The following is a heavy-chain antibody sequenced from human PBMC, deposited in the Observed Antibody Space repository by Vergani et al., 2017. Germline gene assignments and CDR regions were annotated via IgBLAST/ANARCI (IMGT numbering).Heavy chain of an antibody. V-gene: IGHV4-34*01. CDR3: ARLVKGGSSGYYTYYYGMDV. CDR2: INHSGST. Sequence: QVQLQQWGAGLLKPSETLSLTCAVYGGSFSGYYWSWIRQPPGKGLEWIGEINHSGSTNYNPSLKSRVTISVDTSKNQFSLKLSSVTAADTAVYYYARLVKGGSSGYYTYYYGMDVWGQGTTVTVSS. D-gene: IGHD3-22*01. CDR1: GGSFSGYY. J-gene: IGHJ6*02.